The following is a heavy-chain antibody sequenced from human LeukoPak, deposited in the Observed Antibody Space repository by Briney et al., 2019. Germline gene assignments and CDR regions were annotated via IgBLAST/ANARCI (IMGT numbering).Heavy chain of an antibody. CDR2: IWYDGSNK. CDR3: ASYVLGDAFDI. Sequence: GGSLRLSCATSAFTFSSHAMYWVRQAPGKGLEWVAVIWYDGSNKYYADSVKGRFTISRDNSKNTLYLQMNSLRAEDTAVYYCASYVLGDAFDIWGQGTMVTVSS. J-gene: IGHJ3*02. CDR1: AFTFSSHA. D-gene: IGHD3-3*02. V-gene: IGHV3-33*07.